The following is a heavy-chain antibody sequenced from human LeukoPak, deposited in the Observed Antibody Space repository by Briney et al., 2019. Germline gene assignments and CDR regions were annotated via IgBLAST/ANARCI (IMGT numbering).Heavy chain of an antibody. Sequence: GGSLRLSCATSGFTFSRHWMSWVRQAPGKGPEWVANIKQDGSERYYVHSVKGRFTISRDNAKNSLYLQMNSLRAEDTAVYYCARDGGHSTDLDYWGQGILVTVSS. J-gene: IGHJ4*02. V-gene: IGHV3-7*01. CDR2: IKQDGSER. CDR3: ARDGGHSTDLDY. CDR1: GFTFSRHW. D-gene: IGHD2-8*02.